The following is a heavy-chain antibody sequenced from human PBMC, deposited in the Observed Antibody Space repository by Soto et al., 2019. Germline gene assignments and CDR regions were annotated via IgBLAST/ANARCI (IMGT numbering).Heavy chain of an antibody. CDR1: CGSVSSGSYY. J-gene: IGHJ5*02. CDR2: IYYSGST. Sequence: SETLSLTCTVSCGSVSSGSYYWSWIRQPPGKGLEWIGYIYYSGSTNYNPSLKSRVTISVDTSKNQFSLKLSSVTAADTAVYYCAASRGNWFDPWGQGTLVTVSS. D-gene: IGHD3-10*01. CDR3: AASRGNWFDP. V-gene: IGHV4-61*01.